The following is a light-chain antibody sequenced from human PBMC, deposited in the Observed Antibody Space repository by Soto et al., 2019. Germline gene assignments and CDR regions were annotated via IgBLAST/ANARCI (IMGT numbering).Light chain of an antibody. Sequence: QSLLGQPASVSGAPGQRFTISCTGSISNLRAGYDVHWYQLLPGTAPKLLIYGNRNRPSGVPDRFSGSKSGTSDSLAITGLQAEDEDDYYCQSYDNSLGVCYVFGTGTKVTV. CDR2: GNR. V-gene: IGLV1-40*01. CDR1: ISNLRAGYD. J-gene: IGLJ1*01. CDR3: QSYDNSLGVCYV.